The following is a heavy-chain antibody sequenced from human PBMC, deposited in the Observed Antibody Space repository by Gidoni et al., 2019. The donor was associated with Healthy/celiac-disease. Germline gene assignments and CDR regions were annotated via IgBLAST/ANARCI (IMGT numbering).Heavy chain of an antibody. V-gene: IGHV3-13*01. CDR1: GFTFSSYD. CDR2: IGTAGDT. CDR3: AKGGSMERWLQLGDYYYGMDV. Sequence: EVQLVESGGGLVQPGGSLRLSCAASGFTFSSYDMHWVRQATGKGLEWVSAIGTAGDTYYPGSVKGRFTISRENAKNSLYLQMNSLRAEDTAVYYCAKGGSMERWLQLGDYYYGMDVWGQGTTVTVSS. D-gene: IGHD5-12*01. J-gene: IGHJ6*02.